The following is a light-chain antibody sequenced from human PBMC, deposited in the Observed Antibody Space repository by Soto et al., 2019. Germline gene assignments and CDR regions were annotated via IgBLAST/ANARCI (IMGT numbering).Light chain of an antibody. Sequence: DIVLTQFPVTLSLSPGERATLSSRASQSVSSSYLAWYQQKPGQAPRLLIYGASSRATGIPDRFSGGGSGTDFTLTISRLEPEDFAVYYCQQFSRYPLTFGGGSKVDIK. CDR1: QSVSSSY. CDR2: GAS. V-gene: IGKV3-20*01. CDR3: QQFSRYPLT. J-gene: IGKJ4*01.